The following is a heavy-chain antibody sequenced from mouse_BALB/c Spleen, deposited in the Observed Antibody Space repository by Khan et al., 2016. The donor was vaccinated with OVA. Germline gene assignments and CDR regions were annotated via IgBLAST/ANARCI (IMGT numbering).Heavy chain of an antibody. Sequence: VKLLESGAELVRPGTSVKMSCKAAGYTFTNYWIGWVKQRPGHGLEWIGDIYPGGGYTNYNEKFKGKATLTADTSYSTAYMQVRRLTSEDSAIYYCARRGAGRATGDYFDYWGQGTTLTVSS. D-gene: IGHD3-1*01. CDR3: ARRGAGRATGDYFDY. CDR1: GYTFTNYW. V-gene: IGHV1-63*02. J-gene: IGHJ2*01. CDR2: IYPGGGYT.